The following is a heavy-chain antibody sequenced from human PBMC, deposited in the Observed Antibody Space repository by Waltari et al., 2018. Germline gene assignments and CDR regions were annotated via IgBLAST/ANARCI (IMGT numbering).Heavy chain of an antibody. CDR3: ARDKGELSLPDY. D-gene: IGHD3-16*02. CDR2: ISSSSSYI. CDR1: GFTFSSYS. V-gene: IGHV3-21*01. Sequence: EVQLVESGGGLVKPGGSLRLSCAASGFTFSSYSMNWVRQAPGKELEGVASISSSSSYIYYADSVKGRFTISRENAKNSLYLQMNSLRAEDTAVYYCARDKGELSLPDYWGQGTLVTVSS. J-gene: IGHJ4*02.